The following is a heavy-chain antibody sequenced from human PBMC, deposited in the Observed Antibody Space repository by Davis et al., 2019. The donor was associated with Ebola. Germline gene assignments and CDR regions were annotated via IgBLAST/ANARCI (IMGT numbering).Heavy chain of an antibody. CDR1: GFSLDDYA. J-gene: IGHJ6*02. Sequence: SLKISCAASGFSLDDYAMHWVRQAPGKGLEWVSGIRWKSGNIDYADSVKGRFTISRDNAKNSLYLQMNSLRAEDTAVYYCAKRFGELFYYGMDAWGQGTTVTVSS. CDR3: AKRFGELFYYGMDA. CDR2: IRWKSGNI. V-gene: IGHV3-9*01. D-gene: IGHD3-10*01.